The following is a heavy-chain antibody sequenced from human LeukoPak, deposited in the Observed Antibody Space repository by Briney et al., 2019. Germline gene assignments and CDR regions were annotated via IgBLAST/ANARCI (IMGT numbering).Heavy chain of an antibody. Sequence: SQTLSLTCTVSGGSISSYYWSWLRQPAGKGLEWIGNIYHSGSTYYNPSLKRRVTIPVDKSKNQFSLNLSSLTVSPTPVYYCARRGSSSWLFDYWGQGTLVTVSS. D-gene: IGHD6-13*01. V-gene: IGHV4-59*08. CDR2: IYHSGST. CDR3: ARRGSSSWLFDY. CDR1: GGSISSYY. J-gene: IGHJ4*02.